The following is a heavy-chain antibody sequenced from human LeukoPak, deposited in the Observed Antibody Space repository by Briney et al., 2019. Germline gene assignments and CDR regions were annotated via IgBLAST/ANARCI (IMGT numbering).Heavy chain of an antibody. CDR1: GGSISSSSYY. CDR2: IYYSGST. Sequence: SETLSLTCTVSGGSISSSSYYWGWIRQPPGKGLGWIGSIYYSGSTYYNPSLKSRVTISVDTSKNQFSLKLSSVTATDTAVYYCVTGSDYWGQGTLVTVSS. V-gene: IGHV4-39*07. CDR3: VTGSDY. D-gene: IGHD3-10*01. J-gene: IGHJ4*02.